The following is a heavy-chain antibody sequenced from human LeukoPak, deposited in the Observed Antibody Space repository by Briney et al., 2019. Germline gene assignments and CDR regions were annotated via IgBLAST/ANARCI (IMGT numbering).Heavy chain of an antibody. CDR3: ARSSGWYHRGPDYYYYYMDV. D-gene: IGHD6-19*01. CDR1: GLTFSSYE. Sequence: GGSLRLSCVASGLTFSSYEMNWVRQAPGKGLEWVSYISSSGSRTSYADSVKGRFTISRDNAKNSLYLQMNSLRAEDTAVYYCARSSGWYHRGPDYYYYYMDVWGKGTTVTVS. CDR2: ISSSGSRT. V-gene: IGHV3-48*03. J-gene: IGHJ6*03.